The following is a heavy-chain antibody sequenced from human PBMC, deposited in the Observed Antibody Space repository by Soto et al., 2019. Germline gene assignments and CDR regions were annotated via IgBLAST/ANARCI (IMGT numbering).Heavy chain of an antibody. J-gene: IGHJ6*03. CDR2: INDSGNI. D-gene: IGHD3-10*01. CDR1: GGSFSGYK. V-gene: IGHV4-34*01. Sequence: QVQLQQWGAGLLKPSETLSLTCAVYGGSFSGYKWSWIRQTPGKGLEWIGEINDSGNINYNPSLKGRVTMFRYTPKKQISLKLRSVTAADSAVYYCARGLILWFGELSRRGGYYYYMDGWGKGTTVIVSS. CDR3: ARGLILWFGELSRRGGYYYYMDG.